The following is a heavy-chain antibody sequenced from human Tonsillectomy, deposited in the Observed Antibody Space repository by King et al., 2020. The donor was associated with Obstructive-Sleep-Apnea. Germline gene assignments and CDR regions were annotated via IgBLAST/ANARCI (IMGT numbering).Heavy chain of an antibody. J-gene: IGHJ4*02. CDR3: TRGVFSDF. D-gene: IGHD3-16*01. CDR2: VSGTGHSL. CDR1: GFTFSDYY. V-gene: IGHV3-11*01. Sequence: QVQLVESGGGLVKPGGSLRPSCAASGFTFSDYYMNWIRQSPGKGLEWLAFVSGTGHSLYYADSVRGRFTISRDNDKNSLSLQMNSLRAADTAIYYCTRGVFSDFWGRGTLVTFSS.